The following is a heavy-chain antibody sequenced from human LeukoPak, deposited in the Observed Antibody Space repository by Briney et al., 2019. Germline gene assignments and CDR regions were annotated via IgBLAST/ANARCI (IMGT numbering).Heavy chain of an antibody. CDR1: GGSISSYY. CDR3: ARGLAAGSSYYFDY. V-gene: IGHV4-4*07. CDR2: IYTSGST. J-gene: IGHJ4*02. Sequence: PSETLSLTCTVSGGSISSYYWSWIRQPAGKGLEWIGRIYTSGSTNYNPSLKSRVTMSVDTSKNQFSLKLSSVTAADTAVYYCARGLAAGSSYYFDYWGQGTLVTVSS. D-gene: IGHD6-13*01.